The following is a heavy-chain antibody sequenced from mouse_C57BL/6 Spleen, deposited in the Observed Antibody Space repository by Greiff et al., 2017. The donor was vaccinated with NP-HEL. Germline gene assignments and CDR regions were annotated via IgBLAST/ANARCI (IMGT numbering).Heavy chain of an antibody. Sequence: EVKLVESGPELVKPGASVKISCKASGYSFTDYNMNWVKQSNGKSLEWIGVINPNYGTTSYNQNFKGKATLTVDQSSSTAYMQLNSRTSEDSAVYCCARGGYYEVDYWGQGTTLTVSS. CDR2: INPNYGTT. CDR3: ARGGYYEVDY. CDR1: GYSFTDYN. V-gene: IGHV1-39*01. J-gene: IGHJ2*01. D-gene: IGHD2-4*01.